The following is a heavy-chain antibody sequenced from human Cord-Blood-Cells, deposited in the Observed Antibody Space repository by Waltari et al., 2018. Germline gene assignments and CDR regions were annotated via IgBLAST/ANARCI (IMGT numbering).Heavy chain of an antibody. J-gene: IGHJ4*02. D-gene: IGHD2-8*01. Sequence: QVQLQQWGAGLLKPSETLSLTSAVYGGSFSGYYWSWIRQPPGKGLEWIGEINHSGSTNYNPSLKSRVTISVDTSKNQFSLKLSSVTAADTAVYYCARHAIRTFDYWGQGTLVTVSS. CDR3: ARHAIRTFDY. V-gene: IGHV4-34*01. CDR2: INHSGST. CDR1: GGSFSGYY.